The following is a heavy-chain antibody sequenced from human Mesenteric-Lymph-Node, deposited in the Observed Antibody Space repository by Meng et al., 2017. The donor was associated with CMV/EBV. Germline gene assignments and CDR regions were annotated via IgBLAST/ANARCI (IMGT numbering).Heavy chain of an antibody. J-gene: IGHJ6*02. D-gene: IGHD4-11*01. CDR2: IIPIFGTA. V-gene: IGHV1-69*05. CDR1: GYTFTNYY. Sequence: SVKVSCKASGYTFTNYYMHWVRQAPGQGLEWMGGIIPIFGTANYAQKFQGRVTITTDESTSTAYMELSSLRSEDTAVYYCARTTTAYYYYYGMDVWGQGTTVTVSS. CDR3: ARTTTAYYYYYGMDV.